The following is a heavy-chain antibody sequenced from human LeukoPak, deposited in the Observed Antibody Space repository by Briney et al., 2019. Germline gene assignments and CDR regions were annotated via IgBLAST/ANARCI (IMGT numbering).Heavy chain of an antibody. CDR1: GYTFTGYY. J-gene: IGHJ4*02. Sequence: GASVKVSCKASGYTFTGYYMHWVRQAPGQGLEWMAWINPNSGGTNYAQKFQGRVTMTRDTSISTAYMELSRLRSDDTAVYYCARAYRRITMVRGVMWSYWGQGTLVTVSS. D-gene: IGHD3-10*01. CDR2: INPNSGGT. V-gene: IGHV1-2*02. CDR3: ARAYRRITMVRGVMWSY.